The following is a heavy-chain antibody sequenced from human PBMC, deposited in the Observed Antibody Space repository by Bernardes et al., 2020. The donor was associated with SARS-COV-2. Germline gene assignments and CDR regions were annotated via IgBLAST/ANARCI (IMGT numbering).Heavy chain of an antibody. CDR1: GYTLTELS. CDR2: FDPEDGET. V-gene: IGHV1-24*01. CDR3: ATAPTLQLGSWFDP. D-gene: IGHD2-2*01. J-gene: IGHJ5*02. Sequence: ASVKVSCKVSGYTLTELSMHWVRQAPGKGLEWMGGFDPEDGETIYAQKFQGRVTMTEDTSTDTAYMELSSLRSEDTAVYYCATAPTLQLGSWFDPWGQGTLVTVSS.